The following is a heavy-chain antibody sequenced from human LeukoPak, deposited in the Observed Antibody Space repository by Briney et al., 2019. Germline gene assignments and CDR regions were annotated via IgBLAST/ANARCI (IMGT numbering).Heavy chain of an antibody. D-gene: IGHD6-19*01. J-gene: IGHJ4*02. CDR3: ARDIRSSYFDC. V-gene: IGHV3-33*01. CDR1: GFNFKNYG. CDR2: IWYDGSKQ. Sequence: PGRSLRLSCAASGFNFKNYGMHWVRQAPDKRLEWAAVIWYDGSKQYYADSVKGRFTISRDNSKNMLYLQINSLRVEDTAVYYCARDIRSSYFDCWGQGTLVTVSS.